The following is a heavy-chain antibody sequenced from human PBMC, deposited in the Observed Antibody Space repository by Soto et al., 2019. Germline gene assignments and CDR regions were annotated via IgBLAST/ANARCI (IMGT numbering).Heavy chain of an antibody. CDR3: ARDIVREHWFDP. CDR1: GYTFTNFG. Sequence: QIQLVQSGPEVKKPWASVKVSCRASGYTFTNFGISWVRQAPGQGLAWVGWISAYNGDTNYAQKFQGRVNMTTDTSTNTAYMELRSLRSDDTATYYCARDIVREHWFDPWGQGTLVTVSS. V-gene: IGHV1-18*01. CDR2: ISAYNGDT. J-gene: IGHJ5*02. D-gene: IGHD3-10*01.